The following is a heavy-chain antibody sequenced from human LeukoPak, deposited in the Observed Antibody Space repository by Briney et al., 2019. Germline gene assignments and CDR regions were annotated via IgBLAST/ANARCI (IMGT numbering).Heavy chain of an antibody. J-gene: IGHJ6*03. D-gene: IGHD3-10*01. CDR1: GGSFSGYY. V-gene: IGHV4-34*01. Sequence: SETLSLACAVYGGSFSGYYWSWIRQPPGKGLEWIGEINHSGSTNYNPSLKSRVTISVDTSKNQFSLKLSSVTAADTAVYYCARHRRKGYYGSGGYMDVWGKGTTVTISS. CDR2: INHSGST. CDR3: ARHRRKGYYGSGGYMDV.